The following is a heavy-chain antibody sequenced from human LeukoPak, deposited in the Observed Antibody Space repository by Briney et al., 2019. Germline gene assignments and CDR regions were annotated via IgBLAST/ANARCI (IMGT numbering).Heavy chain of an antibody. CDR1: GYTFTGYY. J-gene: IGHJ5*02. D-gene: IGHD4-23*01. V-gene: IGHV1-8*02. CDR2: MSPNSDST. CDR3: ARDYGGSSGWFDP. Sequence: GASVKVSCKASGYTFTGYYMHWVRQAPGQGLEWMGWMSPNSDSTGYAQKFQGRVTFTRDTSISTAYMELRSLTSEDTAVYYCARDYGGSSGWFDPWGQGTLVTVSS.